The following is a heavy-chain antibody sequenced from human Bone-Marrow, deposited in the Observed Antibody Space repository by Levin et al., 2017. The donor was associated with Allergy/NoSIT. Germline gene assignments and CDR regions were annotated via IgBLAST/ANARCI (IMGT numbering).Heavy chain of an antibody. Sequence: EASVKVSCKASGYGFTTYGISWVRQAPGQGLEWMAWISGYNGDTKYSQKFEGRVTLTQDTSTSTASMELRSLRSDDTAVYYCARDSRGTLFGVVTDFDYWGQGTLVTVSS. CDR3: ARDSRGTLFGVVTDFDY. V-gene: IGHV1-18*01. CDR2: ISGYNGDT. D-gene: IGHD3-3*01. CDR1: GYGFTTYG. J-gene: IGHJ4*02.